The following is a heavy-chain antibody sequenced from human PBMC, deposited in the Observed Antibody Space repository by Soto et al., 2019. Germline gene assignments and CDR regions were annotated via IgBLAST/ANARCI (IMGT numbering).Heavy chain of an antibody. D-gene: IGHD2-21*02. CDR1: GGSISSYY. V-gene: IGHV4-59*01. CDR3: ARVFRSYCGGDCYSYYYYGMDV. J-gene: IGHJ6*02. Sequence: SETLSLTRTVSGGSISSYYWSWIRQPPGKGLEWIGYIYYSGSTNYNPSLKSRVTISVDTSKNQFSLKLSSVTAADTAVYYCARVFRSYCGGDCYSYYYYGMDVWGQGTTVTVSS. CDR2: IYYSGST.